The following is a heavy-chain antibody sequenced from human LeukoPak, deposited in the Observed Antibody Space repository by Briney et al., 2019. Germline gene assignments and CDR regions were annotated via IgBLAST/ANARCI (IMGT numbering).Heavy chain of an antibody. J-gene: IGHJ4*02. D-gene: IGHD3-10*01. CDR3: ARDEQLLWFGEY. Sequence: PGGSLRLSCAASGFTFSSYAMHWVRQAPGKGLEWVAVTSYDGSNKYYADSVKGRFTISRDNSKNTLYLQMNSLRAEDTAVYYCARDEQLLWFGEYWGQGTLVTVSS. CDR2: TSYDGSNK. CDR1: GFTFSSYA. V-gene: IGHV3-30-3*01.